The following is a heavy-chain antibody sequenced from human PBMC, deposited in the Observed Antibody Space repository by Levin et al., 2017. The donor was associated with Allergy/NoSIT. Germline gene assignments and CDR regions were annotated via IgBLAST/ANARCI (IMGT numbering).Heavy chain of an antibody. J-gene: IGHJ3*02. CDR2: IKEDGREV. CDR1: GFTFSSSW. CDR3: ARSLYRSAWHKRHDAFDI. V-gene: IGHV3-7*01. Sequence: HPGGSLRLSCAASGFTFSSSWMTWVRQAPGKGLEWVANIKEDGREVYYVDSLKGRFTISRDNAKNSLYLQINSLMAEDTAVYYCARSLYRSAWHKRHDAFDIWGQGTMVPVSS. D-gene: IGHD6-19*01.